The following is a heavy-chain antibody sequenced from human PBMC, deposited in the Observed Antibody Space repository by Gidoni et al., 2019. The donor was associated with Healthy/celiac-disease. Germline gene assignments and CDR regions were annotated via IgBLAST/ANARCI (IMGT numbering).Heavy chain of an antibody. D-gene: IGHD4-17*01. CDR1: GFTFSSYG. J-gene: IGHJ6*02. CDR2: IWYDGSNK. CDR3: ARELRYYYGMDV. Sequence: VQLVESGGGVVQPGRSLRLSCAASGFTFSSYGINWVRQAPGRGLEWVAVIWYDGSNKYYADSVKGRFTISRDNSKNTLYLQMNSLRAEDTAVYYCARELRYYYGMDVWGQGTTVTVSS. V-gene: IGHV3-33*01.